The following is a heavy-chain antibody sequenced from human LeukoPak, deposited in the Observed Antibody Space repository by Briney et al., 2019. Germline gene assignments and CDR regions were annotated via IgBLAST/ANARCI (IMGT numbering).Heavy chain of an antibody. CDR2: IYHSGST. D-gene: IGHD3-9*01. CDR3: ARWGGYYDILTGLDY. V-gene: IGHV4-30-2*01. Sequence: SETLSLTCTVSGGSISSGGYYWSWIRQPPGKGLEWIGYIYHSGSTYYNPSLKSRVTISVDRSKNQFSLKLSSVTAADTAVYYCARWGGYYDILTGLDYWGQGTLVTVSS. CDR1: GGSISSGGYY. J-gene: IGHJ4*02.